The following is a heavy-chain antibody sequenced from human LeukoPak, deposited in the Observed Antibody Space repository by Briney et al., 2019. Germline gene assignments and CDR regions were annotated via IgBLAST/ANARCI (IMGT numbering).Heavy chain of an antibody. D-gene: IGHD2-2*01. CDR1: GFTFRRYA. J-gene: IGHJ4*02. CDR3: VKASKITIGLVPAATYFDS. CDR2: VSASGSST. V-gene: IGHV3-23*01. Sequence: GSLRLSFAASGFTFRRYAMSWVRQAPGKGLEWVSGVSASGSSTNYADSVRGRFTISRDTSRETLSLQMNNLRAEDTAVYYCVKASKITIGLVPAATYFDSWGQGTLVTVSS.